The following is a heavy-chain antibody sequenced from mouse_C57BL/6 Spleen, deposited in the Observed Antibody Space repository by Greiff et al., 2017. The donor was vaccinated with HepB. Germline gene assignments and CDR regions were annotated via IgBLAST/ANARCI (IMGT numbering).Heavy chain of an antibody. J-gene: IGHJ1*03. CDR3: ARSGDYGSSYCWDFDV. CDR1: GYAFTNYL. V-gene: IGHV1-54*01. Sequence: QVQLQQSGAELVRPGTSVKVSCKASGYAFTNYLIEWVKQRPGQGLEWIGVINPGSGGTNYNEKFKGKATLTADKSSSTAYMQLSSLTSEDSAVYFCARSGDYGSSYCWDFDVWGTGTTVTVSS. CDR2: INPGSGGT. D-gene: IGHD1-1*01.